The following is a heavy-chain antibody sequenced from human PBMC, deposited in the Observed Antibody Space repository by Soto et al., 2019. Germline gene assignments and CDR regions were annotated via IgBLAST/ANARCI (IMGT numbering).Heavy chain of an antibody. D-gene: IGHD6-19*01. CDR1: GFTFSSYA. CDR3: AKDLRLAVASNFDY. J-gene: IGHJ4*02. CDR2: ISGSGGST. V-gene: IGHV3-23*01. Sequence: GGSLRLSCAASGFTFSSYAMSWVRQAPGKGLEWVSAISGSGGSTYYADSVKGRFTISRDNSKNRLYLQMNSLRAEDTAVYYCAKDLRLAVASNFDYWGQGTLVTVSS.